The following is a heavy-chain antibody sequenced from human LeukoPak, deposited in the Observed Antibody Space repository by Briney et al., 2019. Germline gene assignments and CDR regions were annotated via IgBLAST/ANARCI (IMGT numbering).Heavy chain of an antibody. D-gene: IGHD2-2*02. J-gene: IGHJ6*03. CDR1: GYSISTGYY. V-gene: IGHV4-38-2*02. CDR3: ATYCSSTSCYMDYYYYMDV. Sequence: SETLSLTCTVSGYSISTGYYWDWIRQPPGKGLEWIGTFYHGGSTYYNPSLKSRVTISVDTSKNQFSLKLSSVTAADTAVYYCATYCSSTSCYMDYYYYMDVWGKGTTVTISS. CDR2: FYHGGST.